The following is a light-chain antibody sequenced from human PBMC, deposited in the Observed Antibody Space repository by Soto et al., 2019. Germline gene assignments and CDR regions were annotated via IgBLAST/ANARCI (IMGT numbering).Light chain of an antibody. CDR2: DVS. CDR3: QVRTNWSIA. CDR1: QGVTTN. Sequence: EIVMTQSPATLSVSPGERAPLSRRAGQGVTTNFAWYQQKSGQSPRLLIYDVSTRATGVPARFSGTGSETDFTLTISGLQSDDSAVYYCQVRTNWSIAFGRGTRLEIK. V-gene: IGKV3-15*01. J-gene: IGKJ5*01.